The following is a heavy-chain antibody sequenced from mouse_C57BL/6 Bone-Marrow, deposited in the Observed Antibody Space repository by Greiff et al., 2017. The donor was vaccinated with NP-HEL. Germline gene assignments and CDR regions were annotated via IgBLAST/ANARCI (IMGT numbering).Heavy chain of an antibody. J-gene: IGHJ2*01. V-gene: IGHV7-3*01. CDR3: ARYGGNYVDY. CDR1: GFTFTDYY. CDR2: FRNKANGYTT. Sequence: EVKVVESGGGLVQPGGSLSLSCAASGFTFTDYYMSWVRQPPGKALEWLGFFRNKANGYTTEYSASVKGRFTISRDNSQSILYLQMNALRAEDSATYYCARYGGNYVDYWGQGTTLTVSS.